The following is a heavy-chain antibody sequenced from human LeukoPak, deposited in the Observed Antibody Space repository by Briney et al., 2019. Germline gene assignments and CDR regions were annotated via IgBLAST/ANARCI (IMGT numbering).Heavy chain of an antibody. V-gene: IGHV3-23*01. J-gene: IGHJ4*02. CDR3: AKDEGDIVVVVAASPFDY. CDR2: ISGSGGST. D-gene: IGHD2-15*01. CDR1: GFTFSSYA. Sequence: GGSLRLSCAASGFTFSSYAMSWVRQAPGKGLEWVSAISGSGGSTYYADSVKGRSTISRDNSKNTLYLQMNSLRAEDTAVYYCAKDEGDIVVVVAASPFDYWGQGTLVTVSS.